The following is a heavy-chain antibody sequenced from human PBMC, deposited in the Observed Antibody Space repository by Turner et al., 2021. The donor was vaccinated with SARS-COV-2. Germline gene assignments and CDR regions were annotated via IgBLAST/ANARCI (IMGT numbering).Heavy chain of an antibody. CDR3: ARDYGGNSNYFDY. V-gene: IGHV4-31*01. D-gene: IGHD2-21*02. CDR1: GGSISSGGYY. CDR2: IYYSGST. J-gene: IGHJ4*02. Sequence: QVQLQESGPGLVKPSQTLSLTCTVSGGSISSGGYYWSWIRQHPGKGLEWIGYIYYSGSTYYNPSLKSPVTISVDTSKNQFSLKLSSVTAADTAVYYCARDYGGNSNYFDYWGQGTLVTVSS.